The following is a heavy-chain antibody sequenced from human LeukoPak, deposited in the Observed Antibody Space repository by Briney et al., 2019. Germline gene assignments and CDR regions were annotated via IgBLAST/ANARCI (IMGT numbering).Heavy chain of an antibody. CDR3: ARIGTTTRGPAGLDV. D-gene: IGHD2/OR15-2a*01. CDR1: GFTFSSYE. Sequence: QPGGSLRLSCAASGFTFSSYEMNWVRQATGKGLEWVSYIASGGGANRFYSESVKGRFTISRDNAKNSLYLHMNSLRAEDTGVYYCARIGTTTRGPAGLDVWGQGTTVTVSS. CDR2: IASGGGANR. J-gene: IGHJ6*02. V-gene: IGHV3-48*03.